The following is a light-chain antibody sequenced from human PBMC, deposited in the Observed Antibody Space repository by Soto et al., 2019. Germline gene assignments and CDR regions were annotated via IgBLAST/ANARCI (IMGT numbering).Light chain of an antibody. V-gene: IGLV2-23*01. CDR2: EGS. Sequence: QSALTQPASVSGSPGQSITISCTGTNSDVGSYNLVSWYQQHAGKAPKLMIYEGSKRPSGVSDRFSGSKSGNTASLTISGLQAEDEDDYYCSSYADSSTLVFGAGTKLTVL. CDR1: NSDVGSYNL. J-gene: IGLJ2*01. CDR3: SSYADSSTLV.